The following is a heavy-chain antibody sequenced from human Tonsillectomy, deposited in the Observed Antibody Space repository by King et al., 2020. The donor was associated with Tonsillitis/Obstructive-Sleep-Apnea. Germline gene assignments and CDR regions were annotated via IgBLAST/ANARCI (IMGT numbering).Heavy chain of an antibody. CDR2: INAGTGNT. J-gene: IGHJ4*02. CDR3: ARDRNAADY. Sequence: QLVQSGAEVKKPGASVKLSCKASGYTFTNYAMHWVRQAPGQSFEWVGWINAGTGNTKYSQKFQGRVSITRDTSATTAYMEPSSLRSEDTAVYYCARDRNAADYWGQGTLVTVSS. D-gene: IGHD1-1*01. V-gene: IGHV1-3*01. CDR1: GYTFTNYA.